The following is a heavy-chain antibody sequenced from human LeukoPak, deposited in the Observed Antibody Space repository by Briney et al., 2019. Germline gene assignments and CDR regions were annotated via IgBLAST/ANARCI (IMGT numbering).Heavy chain of an antibody. Sequence: GASVKVSCKASGYTFTSYYMHWVRQAPGQGLEWMGIINPSGGSTSYAQKFQGRVTMTRDMSTSTVYMELSSLRSEDTAVYYCAREKKDGSGSYYSLGYWGQGTLVTVSS. V-gene: IGHV1-46*01. D-gene: IGHD3-10*01. CDR1: GYTFTSYY. CDR3: AREKKDGSGSYYSLGY. J-gene: IGHJ4*02. CDR2: INPSGGST.